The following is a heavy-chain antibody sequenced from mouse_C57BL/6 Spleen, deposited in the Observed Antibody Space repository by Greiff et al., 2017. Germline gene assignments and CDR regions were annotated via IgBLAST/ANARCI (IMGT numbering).Heavy chain of an antibody. D-gene: IGHD2-13*01. CDR1: GFTFSSYT. CDR3: ARRDYVSFAY. Sequence: EVKLVESGGGLVKPGGSLKLSCAASGFTFSSYTMSWVRQTPEKRLEWVATISGGGGNTYYPDSVKGRFTISRDNAKNTLYLQMSSLRSEDTALYYCARRDYVSFAYWGQGTLVTVSA. V-gene: IGHV5-9*01. CDR2: ISGGGGNT. J-gene: IGHJ3*01.